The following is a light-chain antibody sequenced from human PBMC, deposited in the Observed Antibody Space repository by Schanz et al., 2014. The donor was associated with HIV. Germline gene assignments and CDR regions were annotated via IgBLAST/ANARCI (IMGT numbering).Light chain of an antibody. V-gene: IGKV3-20*01. CDR3: QQYGRTLT. Sequence: EIVLTQSPGTLSLSPGERATLSCRASQSVTSRYFAWYQQKPGQAPRLLIYDASNRATGIPARFSGSGSGTDFTLTISSLEPEDFAVYYCQQYGRTLTFGGGTKVEIK. J-gene: IGKJ4*01. CDR1: QSVTSRY. CDR2: DAS.